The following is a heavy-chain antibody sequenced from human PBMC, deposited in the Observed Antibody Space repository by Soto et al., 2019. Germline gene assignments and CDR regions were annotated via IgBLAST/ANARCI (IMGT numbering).Heavy chain of an antibody. CDR2: IWYDGSNK. CDR3: AVEWELMPYDY. D-gene: IGHD1-26*01. CDR1: GFTFSSYG. J-gene: IGHJ4*02. Sequence: QVQLVESGGGVVQPGRSLRLSCAASGFTFSSYGMHWVRQAPGKGLEWVAVIWYDGSNKYYADSVKGRFTISRDNSKNTLYLQMNSLRAEDTAVYYCAVEWELMPYDYWGQGTLVTVSS. V-gene: IGHV3-33*01.